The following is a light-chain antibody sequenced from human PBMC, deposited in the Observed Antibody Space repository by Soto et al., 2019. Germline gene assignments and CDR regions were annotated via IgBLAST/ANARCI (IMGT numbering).Light chain of an antibody. V-gene: IGLV4-69*01. CDR2: LNSDGSH. CDR3: QTQATGLRV. CDR1: SGRNTYA. Sequence: QSVLTQSPSASASLGASVKLTCTLSSGRNTYAISWHQQQPETGPRYLMKLNSDGSHSKGDGIPDRFSGSSSGAERYLIISCRQTEDEADSSCQTQATGLRVFGGGTKLTVL. J-gene: IGLJ3*02.